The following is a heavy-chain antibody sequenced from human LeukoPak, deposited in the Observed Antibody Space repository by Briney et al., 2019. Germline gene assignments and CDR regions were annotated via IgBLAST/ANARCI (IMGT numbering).Heavy chain of an antibody. CDR3: ARVSGGNAEYYYYYYMDV. CDR2: IIPILGIA. D-gene: IGHD4-23*01. V-gene: IGHV1-69*04. J-gene: IGHJ6*03. Sequence: SVKVSCKASGGTFSSYAISWVRQAPGQGLEWMGRIIPILGIANYAQKFQGRVTITADKSTSTAYMELSSLRSEDTAVYYCARVSGGNAEYYYYYYMDVWGKGTTVTVSS. CDR1: GGTFSSYA.